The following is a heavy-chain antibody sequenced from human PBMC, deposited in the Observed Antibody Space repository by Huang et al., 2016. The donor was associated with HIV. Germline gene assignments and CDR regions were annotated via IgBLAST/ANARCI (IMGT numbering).Heavy chain of an antibody. Sequence: EVQLLESGGGLVQPGGSLRLSCAASGFTFIDFAMSWVRQAPGKGLEWVSAIRGRGHSTYYADSVKGRFTISRDNSKNTLYLQMNKLRVEDTAVYFCAKDPSSPYGDSYFEQWGQGTLVTVSP. CDR3: AKDPSSPYGDSYFEQ. J-gene: IGHJ4*02. CDR2: IRGRGHST. V-gene: IGHV3-23*01. CDR1: GFTFIDFA. D-gene: IGHD4-17*01.